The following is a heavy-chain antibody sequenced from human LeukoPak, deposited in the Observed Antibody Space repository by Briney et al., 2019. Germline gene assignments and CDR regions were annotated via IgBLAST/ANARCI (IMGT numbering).Heavy chain of an antibody. D-gene: IGHD1-26*01. CDR3: AISDSGAARED. CDR2: MNPNSGNT. J-gene: IGHJ4*02. Sequence: GASVKVSCKASGYTFASYDINWVRQAAGQGLEWMGWMNPNSGNTGYAQKFQGRVTMTRNTSISTAYMELSSLRSEDTAVYYCAISDSGAAREDWGQGTLVTVSS. CDR1: GYTFASYD. V-gene: IGHV1-8*01.